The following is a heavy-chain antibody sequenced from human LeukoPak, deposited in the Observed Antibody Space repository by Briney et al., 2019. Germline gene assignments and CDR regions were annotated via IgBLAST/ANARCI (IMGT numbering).Heavy chain of an antibody. CDR3: GRPYYCDSSANYNWFDP. V-gene: IGHV3-74*01. J-gene: IGHJ5*02. CDR2: INSDGSST. D-gene: IGHD3-22*01. CDR1: GFTFRRCW. Sequence: GGSLRLSCAASGFTFRRCWMHWVRQAPGKGLGWVSRINSDGSSTSYADSGKGRLTVSRDNAKNTLYLQMNSLRAEDTAVYYCGRPYYCDSSANYNWFDPWGQGTLVTVSS.